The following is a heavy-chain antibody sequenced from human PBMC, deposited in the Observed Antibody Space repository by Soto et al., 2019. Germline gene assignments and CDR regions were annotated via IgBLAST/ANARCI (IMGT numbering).Heavy chain of an antibody. V-gene: IGHV4-34*01. Sequence: QVQLQQWGAGLLKPSETLSLTCAVYGGSFSGYYWSWIRQPPGKGLEWIGEINHSGSTNYNPSLTSRLTISVHTSKHQSSLELSSVTAADTAVYYCARVSGWYYYYYGMDVWGQGTTVTVSS. CDR1: GGSFSGYY. J-gene: IGHJ6*02. CDR2: INHSGST. CDR3: ARVSGWYYYYYGMDV. D-gene: IGHD6-19*01.